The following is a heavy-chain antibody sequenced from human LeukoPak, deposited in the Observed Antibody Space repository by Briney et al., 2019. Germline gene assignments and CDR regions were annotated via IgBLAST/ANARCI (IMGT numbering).Heavy chain of an antibody. V-gene: IGHV3-30-3*01. Sequence: PGGSLRLSCAASRFTFSSYAMHWVRQAPGKGLEWVAVISYDGSNKYYADSVKGRFTISRDNSKNTLYLQMNSLRAEDTAVYYCARSRDTYYDYVWGSYRLYNEFDYWGQGTLVTVSS. CDR1: RFTFSSYA. CDR3: ARSRDTYYDYVWGSYRLYNEFDY. CDR2: ISYDGSNK. J-gene: IGHJ4*02. D-gene: IGHD3-16*02.